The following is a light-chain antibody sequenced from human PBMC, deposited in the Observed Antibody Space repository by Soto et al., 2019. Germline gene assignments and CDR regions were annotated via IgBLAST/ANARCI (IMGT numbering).Light chain of an antibody. CDR2: DVS. Sequence: ERVMTQSPAILSVSPGERGTLSCRASQDIGTKLAWYQQKPGQAPSLLMYDVSTRASAAPARFSGSGSGSEFTLTISSLQSEDFAIYFCQQYYHWRTFGQGTKVDIK. CDR1: QDIGTK. J-gene: IGKJ1*01. CDR3: QQYYHWRT. V-gene: IGKV3-15*01.